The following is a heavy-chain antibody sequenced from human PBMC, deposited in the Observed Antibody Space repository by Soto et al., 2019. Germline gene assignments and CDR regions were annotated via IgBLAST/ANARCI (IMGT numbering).Heavy chain of an antibody. V-gene: IGHV3-66*01. CDR3: ARDGSSRPTEY. CDR1: GFTVSSYY. D-gene: IGHD3-10*01. Sequence: EVQLVESGGGLVQPGGSLRLSCAASGFTVSSYYMSWVRQAPGKGLEWVSVIYSGGSGTTYYAGSVKGRFTISRDISKNTVYLQMNSLRAEDTAVYYCARDGSSRPTEYWGQGTLVTVSP. J-gene: IGHJ4*02. CDR2: IYSGGSGTT.